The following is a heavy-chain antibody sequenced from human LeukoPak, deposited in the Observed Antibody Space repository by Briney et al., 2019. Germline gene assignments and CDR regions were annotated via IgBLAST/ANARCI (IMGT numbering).Heavy chain of an antibody. J-gene: IGHJ4*02. CDR2: IWYDGSNK. CDR3: ASGGCGGDCYSDFDY. Sequence: GGSLRLSCAASGFTFSSYGMHWVRQAPGEGLEWVAVIWYDGSNKYYADSVKGRFTISRDNSKHTLYLQMNSLRAEDTAVYYCASGGCGGDCYSDFDYWGQGTLVTVSS. V-gene: IGHV3-33*01. D-gene: IGHD2-21*02. CDR1: GFTFSSYG.